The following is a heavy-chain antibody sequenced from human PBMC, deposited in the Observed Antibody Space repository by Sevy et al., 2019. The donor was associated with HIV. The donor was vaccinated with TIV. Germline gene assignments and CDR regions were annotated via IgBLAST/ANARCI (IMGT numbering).Heavy chain of an antibody. D-gene: IGHD3-10*02. CDR3: ARDSRVHNFCPGSYYSDYFDV. J-gene: IGHJ3*01. CDR2: ISTSGGAV. V-gene: IGHV3-11*01. Sequence: GGSLRLSCAASGFSFTSHYINWIRQAPGKGLEWISYISTSGGAVYYADSVKGRFTISRDKGKNTVDLQMNTLRDEDTAVYYCARDSRVHNFCPGSYYSDYFDVWGQGTMVTVSS. CDR1: GFSFTSHY.